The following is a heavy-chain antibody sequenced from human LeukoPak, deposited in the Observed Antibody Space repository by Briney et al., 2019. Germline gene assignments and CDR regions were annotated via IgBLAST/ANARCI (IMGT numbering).Heavy chain of an antibody. CDR3: ARGWAAIPD. CDR2: IPDDGSET. Sequence: GGSLRLSCAGSGFALKSYSLTWVRQAPGKGLEWVANIPDDGSETNYVDSVKGRFIISRDNAKNLLSLQMSSLREEDTALYYCARGWAAIPDWGQGTLVTVSS. CDR1: GFALKSYS. V-gene: IGHV3-7*01. D-gene: IGHD2-15*01. J-gene: IGHJ1*01.